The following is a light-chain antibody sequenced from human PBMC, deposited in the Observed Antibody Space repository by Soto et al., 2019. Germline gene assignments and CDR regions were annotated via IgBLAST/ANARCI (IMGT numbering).Light chain of an antibody. CDR1: RSDVGGYKY. V-gene: IGLV2-14*01. Sequence: QSVLTQSPSASGTPGQRVTISCSGTRSDVGGYKYVSWYQQHPGKAPKLMIYAVDTRPSGVSYRFSGFKFGNTASLTISGLQAEDEADYYCSSYTSSSSLVFGGGTKLTVL. J-gene: IGLJ3*02. CDR3: SSYTSSSSLV. CDR2: AVD.